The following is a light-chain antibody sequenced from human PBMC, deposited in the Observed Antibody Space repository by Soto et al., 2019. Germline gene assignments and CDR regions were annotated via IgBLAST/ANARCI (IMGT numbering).Light chain of an antibody. CDR3: QQYNTYST. V-gene: IGKV1-5*01. J-gene: IGKJ1*01. CDR2: DAS. CDR1: QSISSW. Sequence: DIQMTQSPSTLSASVGDRVTLTCRASQSISSWLAWYQQKPGKAPKLLIYDASSLESGVPSRFSGSGSGTEFTLTLRSLQPDDFATYYCQQYNTYSTFGQGTKVEIK.